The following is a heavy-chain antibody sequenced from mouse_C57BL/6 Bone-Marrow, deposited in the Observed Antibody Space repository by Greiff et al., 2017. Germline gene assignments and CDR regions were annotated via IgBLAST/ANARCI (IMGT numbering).Heavy chain of an antibody. CDR1: GFTFSDYY. Sequence: EVLLVESEGGLVQPGSSMKLSCTASGFTFSDYYMAWVRQVPEKGLEWVANINYDGSSTYYLDSLKSRFIISRDNAKNILYLQMSSLKSEDTATYYCARDGYYGNYNYAMDYWGQGTSVTVSS. D-gene: IGHD2-1*01. CDR2: INYDGSST. CDR3: ARDGYYGNYNYAMDY. V-gene: IGHV5-16*01. J-gene: IGHJ4*01.